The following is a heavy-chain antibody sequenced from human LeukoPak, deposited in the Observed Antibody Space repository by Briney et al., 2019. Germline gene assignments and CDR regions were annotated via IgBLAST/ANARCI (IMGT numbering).Heavy chain of an antibody. Sequence: GGSLRLSCAASGFTFSNYALSWVRQAPGKGLEWVSDISGSGGSTYYADSVKGRFTISRDNSKNTLYLQMNSLRAEDTAVYYCAKAHWGREPDYWGQGTLVTVSS. V-gene: IGHV3-23*01. CDR2: ISGSGGST. J-gene: IGHJ4*02. CDR3: AKAHWGREPDY. CDR1: GFTFSNYA. D-gene: IGHD7-27*01.